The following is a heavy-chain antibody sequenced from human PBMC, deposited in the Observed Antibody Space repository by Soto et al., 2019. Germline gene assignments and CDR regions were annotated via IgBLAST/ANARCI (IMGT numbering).Heavy chain of an antibody. Sequence: EAQLVESGGGLVQPGGSLKLSCAASGFTFSDSALHWVRQASGKGLEWVGRIRGKGHNYATAYGASVQGRFTISRDDSKNMAYLQMDNLSTDDTATYYCATRRYRSTTPYFLEYWGPGTQVTVSS. CDR1: GFTFSDSA. CDR2: IRGKGHNYAT. V-gene: IGHV3-73*01. J-gene: IGHJ4*02. CDR3: ATRRYRSTTPYFLEY. D-gene: IGHD1-1*01.